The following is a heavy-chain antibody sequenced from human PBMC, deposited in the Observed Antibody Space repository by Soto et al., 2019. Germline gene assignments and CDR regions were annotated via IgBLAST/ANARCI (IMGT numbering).Heavy chain of an antibody. D-gene: IGHD4-17*01. J-gene: IGHJ4*02. Sequence: GGSLRLSCAASGFTFSSYGMHWVRQAPGKGLEWVAVISYDGSNKYYADSVKGRFTISRDNSKNTLYLQMNSLRAEDTAVYYCAKDCDYGDPRGFVDYWGQGTLVTVSS. CDR1: GFTFSSYG. CDR3: AKDCDYGDPRGFVDY. V-gene: IGHV3-30*18. CDR2: ISYDGSNK.